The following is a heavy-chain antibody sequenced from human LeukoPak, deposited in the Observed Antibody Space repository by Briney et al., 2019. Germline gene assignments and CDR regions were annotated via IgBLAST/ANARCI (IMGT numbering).Heavy chain of an antibody. Sequence: ASVKVSCKASGYTFTSYYMHWVRQAPGQGLEWMGWINPNSGGTNYAQKFQGRVTMTRDTSISTAYMELSRLRSGDTAVYYCARESELEPPQYWGQGTLVTVSS. D-gene: IGHD1-1*01. J-gene: IGHJ4*02. CDR3: ARESELEPPQY. CDR1: GYTFTSYY. CDR2: INPNSGGT. V-gene: IGHV1-2*02.